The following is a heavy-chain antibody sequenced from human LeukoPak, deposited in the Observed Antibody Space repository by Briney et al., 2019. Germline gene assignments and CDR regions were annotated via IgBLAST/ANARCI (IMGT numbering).Heavy chain of an antibody. CDR3: AKNGPDYIWGNYLDY. CDR1: GFTFSSYA. CDR2: IRYDGNNK. J-gene: IGHJ4*02. Sequence: PGGSLRLSCAASGFTFSSYAMNWVRQAPGKGLEWVAFIRYDGNNKYYADSVKGRFTISRDNSKNMLYLEMKSLRPEDTAVYYCAKNGPDYIWGNYLDYWGQGTLVTVSS. V-gene: IGHV3-30*02. D-gene: IGHD3-16*01.